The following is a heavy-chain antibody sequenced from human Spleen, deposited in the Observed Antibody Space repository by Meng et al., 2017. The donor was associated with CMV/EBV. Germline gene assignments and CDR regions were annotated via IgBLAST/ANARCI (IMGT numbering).Heavy chain of an antibody. CDR1: GFTFSDHY. Sequence: GESLKISCAASGFTFSDHYMDWVRQAPGKGLEWVGRTRNKANSYTTEYAESVKGRFTMSRDDSKNSLYLQMNSLKTEDTAVYYCAKEMATIGAFDYWGQETLVTVSS. CDR2: TRNKANSYTT. J-gene: IGHJ4*02. CDR3: AKEMATIGAFDY. V-gene: IGHV3-72*01. D-gene: IGHD5-24*01.